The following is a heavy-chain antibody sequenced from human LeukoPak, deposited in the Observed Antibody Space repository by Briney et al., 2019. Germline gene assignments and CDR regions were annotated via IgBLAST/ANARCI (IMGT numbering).Heavy chain of an antibody. D-gene: IGHD2-15*01. CDR1: GGAITSHY. J-gene: IGHJ6*03. CDR2: ISNSGST. V-gene: IGHV4-59*11. Sequence: KPSETLSLTCRVSGGAITSHYWTWIRQSPVKGLEWIGDISNSGSTSYNPSLKSRVTISIDTSKNQFSLKLSSVTAADTAVYYCGRDALVGYFSYYYMDVWGKGTTVTVSS. CDR3: GRDALVGYFSYYYMDV.